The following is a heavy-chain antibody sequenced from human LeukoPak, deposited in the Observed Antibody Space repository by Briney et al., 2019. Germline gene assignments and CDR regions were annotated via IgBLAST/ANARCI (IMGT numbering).Heavy chain of an antibody. CDR1: GFTFSSYA. J-gene: IGHJ4*02. Sequence: GGSLRLSCAASGFTFSSYAMSWVRQAPGKGLEWVSAISGSGGSTYYADSVKGRFTISRDNSKNTLYLQMNSLRAEDTAVYYCAKAPEPLIAVAGTDYFDYWGQGTLVTVSS. CDR3: AKAPEPLIAVAGTDYFDY. V-gene: IGHV3-23*01. CDR2: ISGSGGST. D-gene: IGHD6-19*01.